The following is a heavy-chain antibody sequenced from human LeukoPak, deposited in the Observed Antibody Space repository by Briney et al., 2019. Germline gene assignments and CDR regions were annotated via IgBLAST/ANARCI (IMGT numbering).Heavy chain of an antibody. D-gene: IGHD5-12*01. J-gene: IGHJ3*02. Sequence: SETLSLTCTVSGGSISSGGYYWSWIRQHPGKGLEWIGYIYYSGSTYCNPSLKSRVTISVDTSKNQFSLKLSSVTAADTAVYYCARGGYSGYDHDAFDIWGQGTMVTVSS. CDR1: GGSISSGGYY. V-gene: IGHV4-31*03. CDR3: ARGGYSGYDHDAFDI. CDR2: IYYSGST.